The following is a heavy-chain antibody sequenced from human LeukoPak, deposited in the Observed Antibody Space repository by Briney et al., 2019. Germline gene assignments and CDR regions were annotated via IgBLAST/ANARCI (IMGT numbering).Heavy chain of an antibody. Sequence: GESLRISCKGSGYTFTSYWIGWVRQMPGKGLEWMGIIYPGDSDTRYSPSFQGQVTISADKSISTAYMQWSSLKASDTATYYCARTAAAGAGSRYVYWGQGTLVTVSS. CDR2: IYPGDSDT. J-gene: IGHJ4*02. CDR3: ARTAAAGAGSRYVY. D-gene: IGHD6-13*01. V-gene: IGHV5-51*01. CDR1: GYTFTSYW.